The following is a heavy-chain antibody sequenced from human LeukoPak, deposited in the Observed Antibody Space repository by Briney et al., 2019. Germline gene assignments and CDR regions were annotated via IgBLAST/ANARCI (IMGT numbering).Heavy chain of an antibody. CDR3: AREVYYYGSGSYFPTGWFDP. Sequence: ASVKVSCKASGYTFTGYYMHWVRQAPGQGLEGMGWINPNSGGTNYAQKFQGRVTMTRDTSISPAYMELSRLRSDDTAVYYCAREVYYYGSGSYFPTGWFDPWGQGTLVTVSS. J-gene: IGHJ5*02. CDR2: INPNSGGT. V-gene: IGHV1-2*02. CDR1: GYTFTGYY. D-gene: IGHD3-10*01.